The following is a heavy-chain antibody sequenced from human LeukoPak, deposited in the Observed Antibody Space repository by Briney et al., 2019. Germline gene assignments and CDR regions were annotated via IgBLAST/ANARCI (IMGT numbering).Heavy chain of an antibody. CDR3: ANGMIVVVNADY. V-gene: IGHV3-23*01. CDR1: RFTFSSYA. J-gene: IGHJ4*02. CDR2: ISGNGGRT. D-gene: IGHD3-22*01. Sequence: PGGSLRLSCAASRFTFSSYAMSWVRQAPGRGLEWVSVISGNGGRTYYADSVKGRFTISRDNSKNTLYLQMSSLRAEDTAIYYCANGMIVVVNADYWGQGTLVTVSS.